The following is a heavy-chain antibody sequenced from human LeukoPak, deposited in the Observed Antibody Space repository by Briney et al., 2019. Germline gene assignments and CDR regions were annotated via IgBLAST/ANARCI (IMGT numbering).Heavy chain of an antibody. CDR3: ARPSIPSAAASALDI. D-gene: IGHD2-2*01. Sequence: KPSETLSLTCSVSGGSIGTYYWTWIRQPPGKGLEWIGYIYYTGGTNYNPSPKSRATMSVDTSKNQVSLKMTSVTVADTAVYYCARPSIPSAAASALDIWGQGTMVTVS. CDR1: GGSIGTYY. CDR2: IYYTGGT. J-gene: IGHJ3*02. V-gene: IGHV4-59*08.